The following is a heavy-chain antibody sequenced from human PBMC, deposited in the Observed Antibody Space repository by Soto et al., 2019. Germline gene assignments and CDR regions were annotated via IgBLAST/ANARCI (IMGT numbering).Heavy chain of an antibody. Sequence: PSETLSLTRTVSGGFTRSSSSYGPRIRQHPGKGREWVGGLYYLGNTYYNTSTGSRAAFSVETSKNQFDLELRSVTAADTAVFYCAVLYPYESRGYHLTFWGRGTLVTVSA. CDR1: GGFTRSSSSY. V-gene: IGHV4-39*01. CDR3: AVLYPYESRGYHLTF. J-gene: IGHJ4*02. D-gene: IGHD3-22*01. CDR2: LYYLGNT.